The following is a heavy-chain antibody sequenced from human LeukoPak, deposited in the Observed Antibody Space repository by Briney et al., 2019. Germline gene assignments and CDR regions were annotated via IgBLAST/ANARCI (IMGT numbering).Heavy chain of an antibody. CDR2: IRNKAYGGTT. CDR3: SRAATTSRYSYYGMDV. Sequence: GGSLRLSCAASGFNFGDYAMSWVRQAPGEGLEWVGLIRNKAYGGTTEYAASVKGRFTILRDDSESIAYLQMNSLRTEDSAIYYCSRAATTSRYSYYGMDVWGQGTTVTVSS. V-gene: IGHV3-49*04. D-gene: IGHD4-11*01. CDR1: GFNFGDYA. J-gene: IGHJ6*02.